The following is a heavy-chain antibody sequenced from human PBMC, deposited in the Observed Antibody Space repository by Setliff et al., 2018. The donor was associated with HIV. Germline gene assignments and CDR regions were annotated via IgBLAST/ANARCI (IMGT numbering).Heavy chain of an antibody. CDR3: ARARITMIGGRLEPYAFDR. Sequence: SETLSLTCTVSGGSFSTYYWSWIRQPAGEGPEYIGRVHSTGTTIYNPSLKSRVTISVDASKNQLSLKLRSVTAADTAVYYCARARITMIGGRLEPYAFDRWGQGTKVTVSS. D-gene: IGHD3-10*01. CDR1: GGSFSTYY. J-gene: IGHJ3*01. V-gene: IGHV4-4*07. CDR2: VHSTGTT.